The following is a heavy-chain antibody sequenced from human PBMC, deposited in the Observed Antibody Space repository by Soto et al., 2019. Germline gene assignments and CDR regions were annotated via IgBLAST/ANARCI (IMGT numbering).Heavy chain of an antibody. Sequence: PSETLSLTCTVSGGSISSYYWSWIRQPPGKRLEWIGYIYYSGSTNYNPSLKSRVTISVDTSKNQFSLKLSSVTAADTAVYYCARRVDYVWGSYRYSPYFDYWGQGTLVTVSS. CDR3: ARRVDYVWGSYRYSPYFDY. J-gene: IGHJ4*02. CDR1: GGSISSYY. CDR2: IYYSGST. D-gene: IGHD3-16*02. V-gene: IGHV4-59*08.